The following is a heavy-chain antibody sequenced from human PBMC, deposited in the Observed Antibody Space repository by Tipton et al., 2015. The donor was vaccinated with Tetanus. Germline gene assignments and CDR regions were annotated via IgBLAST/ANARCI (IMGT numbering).Heavy chain of an antibody. D-gene: IGHD1-14*01. Sequence: SGAEVKKPGASVKVSCKASGYSFTNYGISWVRQAPGKGLEWVAGISVRGSHTNYADPVKGRISISRDNSKNTVYLQMNSLRAEDTAVYSCARGRLAVTTGSFFFDSWGQRDLVSLSP. CDR1: GYSFTNYG. V-gene: IGHV3-23*01. CDR2: ISVRGSHT. J-gene: IGHJ4*02. CDR3: ARGRLAVTTGSFFFDS.